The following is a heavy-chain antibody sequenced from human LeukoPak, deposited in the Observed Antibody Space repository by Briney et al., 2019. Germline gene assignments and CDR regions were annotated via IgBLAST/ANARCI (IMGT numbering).Heavy chain of an antibody. V-gene: IGHV4-34*01. CDR2: INHSGST. CDR1: GGSFSGYY. J-gene: IGHJ6*03. CDR3: ARLWDSTGLYFYYYMDV. D-gene: IGHD2/OR15-2a*01. Sequence: PSETLSLTCAVYGGSFSGYYWSWIRQPPGKGLEWIGEINHSGSTNYNPSLKSRVTISVDTSKNQFSLKLSSVTAADTAVYYCARLWDSTGLYFYYYMDVWGEGTTVTVSS.